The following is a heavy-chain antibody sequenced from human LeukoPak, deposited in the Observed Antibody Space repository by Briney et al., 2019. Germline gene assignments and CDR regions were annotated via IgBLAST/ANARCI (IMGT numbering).Heavy chain of an antibody. CDR3: ARVNYYVGATWAWDYYYYMDV. CDR2: INSDVSST. Sequence: GGSLRLSCAASGFTFSSYWMHWVRQAPGKGLAWVSRINSDVSSTSYADSVKGRFTISRDNAKNTLYLQMNSLRAEDTAVYYCARVNYYVGATWAWDYYYYMDVWGKGTTVTVSS. J-gene: IGHJ6*03. D-gene: IGHD3-10*02. V-gene: IGHV3-74*01. CDR1: GFTFSSYW.